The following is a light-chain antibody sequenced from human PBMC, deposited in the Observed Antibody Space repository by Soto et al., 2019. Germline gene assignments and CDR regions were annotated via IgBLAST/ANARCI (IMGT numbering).Light chain of an antibody. CDR2: RAS. CDR3: QQYSKIPWT. J-gene: IGKJ1*01. CDR1: QSISSY. Sequence: DIQMTQSPSSLSASVGDRVTITCRASQSISSYLNWYQQKPGKAPKVLIYRASRLESGVPSRFSGSGSETEFTLTVSSLQPDDFATYYCQQYSKIPWTFGQGTKVDIK. V-gene: IGKV1-5*03.